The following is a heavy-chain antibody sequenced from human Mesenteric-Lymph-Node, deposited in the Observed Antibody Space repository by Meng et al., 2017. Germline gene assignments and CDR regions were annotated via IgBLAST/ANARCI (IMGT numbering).Heavy chain of an antibody. J-gene: IGHJ4*02. CDR2: IKQDGSEK. V-gene: IGHV3-7*01. CDR1: GFTFSSYW. CDR3: ARVDIAAAGTYYFDY. Sequence: GESLKISCAASGFTFSSYWMTWVRQAPGKGLEWVANIKQDGSEKYYVDSVKGRFTISRDNAKNSLYLQMNSLRAEDTAVYYCARVDIAAAGTYYFDYWGQGTLVT. D-gene: IGHD6-13*01.